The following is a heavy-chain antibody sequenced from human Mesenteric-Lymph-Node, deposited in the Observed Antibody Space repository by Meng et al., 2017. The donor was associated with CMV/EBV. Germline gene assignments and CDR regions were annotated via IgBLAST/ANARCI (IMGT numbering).Heavy chain of an antibody. Sequence: ASVKVSCKASGYTFTGYYMHWVRQAPGQGLEWMGWINPNSGGTNYAQKFQGRVTMTRDTSISTAYMELSRLRSDDTAVYYCARLMGQEWFGELFYGMDAWGQGTTVTVSS. CDR1: GYTFTGYY. V-gene: IGHV1-2*02. CDR2: INPNSGGT. D-gene: IGHD3-10*01. CDR3: ARLMGQEWFGELFYGMDA. J-gene: IGHJ6*02.